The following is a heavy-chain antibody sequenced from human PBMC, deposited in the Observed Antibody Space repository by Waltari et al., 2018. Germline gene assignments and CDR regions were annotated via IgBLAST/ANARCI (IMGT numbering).Heavy chain of an antibody. CDR2: INPSGGSK. V-gene: IGHV1-46*01. CDR1: GYSISSGDY. CDR3: ARDRSYSGSLGVGLAFDI. J-gene: IGHJ3*02. D-gene: IGHD1-26*01. Sequence: QVQLQESGPGLVKPSETLSLTCAVSGYSISSGDYWGWIRQPPGKGLEWMGIINPSGGSKSDAQKCQGRGTMTRDTSTSTGYMELSSLRSEDTAVYYCARDRSYSGSLGVGLAFDIWGQGTMVTVSS.